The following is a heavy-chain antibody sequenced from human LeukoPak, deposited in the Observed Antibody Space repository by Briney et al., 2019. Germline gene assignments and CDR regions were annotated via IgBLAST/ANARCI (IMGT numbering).Heavy chain of an antibody. D-gene: IGHD2-15*01. Sequence: SETLSLTCAVYGGSFSGYYWSWIRQPPGNGLEWIGEINHSGSTNYNPSLKSRVTISVDTSKNQFSLKLSSVTAADTAVYYCARPVVVVAARARDAFDIWGQGTMVTVSS. V-gene: IGHV4-34*01. CDR2: INHSGST. CDR3: ARPVVVVAARARDAFDI. CDR1: GGSFSGYY. J-gene: IGHJ3*02.